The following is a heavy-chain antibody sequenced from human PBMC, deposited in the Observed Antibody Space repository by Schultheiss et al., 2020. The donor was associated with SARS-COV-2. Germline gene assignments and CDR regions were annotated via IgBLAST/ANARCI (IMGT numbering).Heavy chain of an antibody. Sequence: SETLSLTCAVYGGSFSGYYWSWIRQPPGKGLEWIGSIYYSGSTYYNPSLKSRVTISVDTSKNQFSLKLSSVTAADTAVYYCARLFSGVGAIHPYFDYWGQGTLVTVSS. CDR3: ARLFSGVGAIHPYFDY. CDR1: GGSFSGYY. J-gene: IGHJ4*02. D-gene: IGHD1-26*01. V-gene: IGHV4-34*01. CDR2: IYYSGST.